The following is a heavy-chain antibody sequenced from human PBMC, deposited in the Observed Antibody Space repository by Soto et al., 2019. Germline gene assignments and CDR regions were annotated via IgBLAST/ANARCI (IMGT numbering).Heavy chain of an antibody. D-gene: IGHD5-18*01. V-gene: IGHV3-7*01. Sequence: GGSLRLSCVGSGLSLSNIWTSWFRQAPGKGLEWVANIKQGGTETYYVDSVKGRFTISKDHAKNSLYLQMNSLRVEDTALYYSASLDTARVETAGYWGQGTRVTVSS. J-gene: IGHJ4*02. CDR3: ASLDTARVETAGY. CDR1: GLSLSNIW. CDR2: IKQGGTET.